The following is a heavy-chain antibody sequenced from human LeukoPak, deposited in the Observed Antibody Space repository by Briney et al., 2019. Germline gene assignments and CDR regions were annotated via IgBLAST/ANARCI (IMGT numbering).Heavy chain of an antibody. J-gene: IGHJ4*02. CDR2: ISGSGGST. CDR3: ARRGDYTVINFDY. Sequence: GGSLRLSCAASGFTFSSYAMSWVRQAPGKGLEWVSAISGSGGSTYYADSVKGRFTISRDNSENTLYLQMNSLRAEDTAVYYCARRGDYTVINFDYWGQGALVTVSS. D-gene: IGHD4-11*01. V-gene: IGHV3-23*01. CDR1: GFTFSSYA.